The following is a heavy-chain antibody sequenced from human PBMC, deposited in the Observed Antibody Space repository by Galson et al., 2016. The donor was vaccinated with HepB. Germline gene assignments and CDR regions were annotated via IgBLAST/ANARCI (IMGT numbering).Heavy chain of an antibody. D-gene: IGHD1-1*01. V-gene: IGHV5-51*03. CDR2: IYPDDSDT. CDR3: ATLYWNADDYNGMDV. CDR1: GFSFTNYW. Sequence: QSGAEVKKPGESLKISCKGSGFSFTNYWIGWVRQMPGKGLEWMGIIYPDDSDTRYSPSFQGQVTISADKSISTAYLQWSSLKASDTAMYYCATLYWNADDYNGMDVWGQGTTVTRSS. J-gene: IGHJ6*02.